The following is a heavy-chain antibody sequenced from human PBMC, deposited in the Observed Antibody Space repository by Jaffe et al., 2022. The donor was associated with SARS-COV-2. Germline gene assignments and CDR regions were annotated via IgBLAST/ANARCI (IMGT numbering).Heavy chain of an antibody. Sequence: QVQLRESGPGLVKPSQTLSLTCTLSGASIRGGYYWSWVRQHPGKGLDWIAYINYSGTTHYNPSLKSRATISADSSKNQFSLSLTSVTAADTAVYYCAFGSGTSAGLAVWGQGTSVSVSS. CDR1: GASIRGGYY. J-gene: IGHJ6*02. D-gene: IGHD3-10*01. CDR3: AFGSGTSAGLAV. V-gene: IGHV4-31*03. CDR2: INYSGTT.